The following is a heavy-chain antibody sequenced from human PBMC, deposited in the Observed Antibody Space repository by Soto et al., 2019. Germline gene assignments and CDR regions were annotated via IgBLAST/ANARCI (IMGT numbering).Heavy chain of an antibody. CDR2: ISSSSDYI. D-gene: IGHD6-13*01. CDR1: GFTFTSYT. V-gene: IGHV3-21*06. CDR3: ARPRVYATGPLDF. J-gene: IGHJ4*02. Sequence: PGGSLRLSCAASGFTFTSYTMNWVRQAPGKGLEWVSSISSSSDYIYYADSMKGRVTISRDNAKNSLFLDMNSLTGEDTAVYYCARPRVYATGPLDFWGQGTLVTVSS.